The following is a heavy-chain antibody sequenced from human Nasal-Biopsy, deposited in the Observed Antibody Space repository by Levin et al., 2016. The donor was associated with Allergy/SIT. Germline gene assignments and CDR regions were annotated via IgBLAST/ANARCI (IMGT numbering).Heavy chain of an antibody. CDR2: ISYDGSSQ. CDR1: GFTFNTYG. Sequence: LSLTCAAFGFTFNTYGMHWVRQTPGKGLEWVAIISYDGSSQHYVDSVKGRFTISRDNSKNTLYLQMNSLRAEDTAIYYCAKDHCYTGSCHMDVWGKGTTVTVSS. J-gene: IGHJ6*03. V-gene: IGHV3-30*18. CDR3: AKDHCYTGSCHMDV. D-gene: IGHD2-15*01.